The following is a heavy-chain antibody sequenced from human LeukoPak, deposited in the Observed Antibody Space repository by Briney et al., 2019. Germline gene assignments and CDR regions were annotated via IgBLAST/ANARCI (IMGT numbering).Heavy chain of an antibody. CDR3: ARDYDPYSGRPPGYD. J-gene: IGHJ4*01. CDR1: GGTFSSYA. V-gene: IGHV1-69*13. D-gene: IGHD1-26*01. CDR2: IIPIFGTA. Sequence: ASVKVSCKASGGTFSSYAISWVRQAPGQGLEWMGGIIPIFGTANYAQKFQGRVTITADESTSTAYMELSSLRSEDTAVYYCARDYDPYSGRPPGYDWGHGTLVNVSS.